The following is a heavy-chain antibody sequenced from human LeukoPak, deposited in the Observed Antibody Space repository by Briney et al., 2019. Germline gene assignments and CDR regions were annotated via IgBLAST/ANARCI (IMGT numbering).Heavy chain of an antibody. Sequence: MSSETLSLTCAVYGGSFSGYYWSWIRQPPGKGLEWIGEINHSGSTNYNPSLKSRVTISVDTSKNQFSLKLSSVTAADTAVYYCARGHCSGGSCTRRYFDYWGQGTLVTVSS. D-gene: IGHD2-15*01. CDR3: ARGHCSGGSCTRRYFDY. V-gene: IGHV4-34*01. J-gene: IGHJ4*02. CDR1: GGSFSGYY. CDR2: INHSGST.